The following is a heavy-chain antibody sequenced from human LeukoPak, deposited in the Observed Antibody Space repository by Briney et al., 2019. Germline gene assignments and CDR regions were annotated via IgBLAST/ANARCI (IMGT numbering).Heavy chain of an antibody. J-gene: IGHJ4*02. V-gene: IGHV3-21*01. Sequence: GGSLRLSCTASGFRLSDFNMNWVRQAPGKGLEWVSSITKQSDYVYYADSVTGRFTISRDNAQNSLFLQTNSLRADDTAVYYCARDRASVNRGVIVPRVGRYFDSWGLGTLVSVSS. CDR2: ITKQSDYV. D-gene: IGHD3-10*01. CDR3: ARDRASVNRGVIVPRVGRYFDS. CDR1: GFRLSDFN.